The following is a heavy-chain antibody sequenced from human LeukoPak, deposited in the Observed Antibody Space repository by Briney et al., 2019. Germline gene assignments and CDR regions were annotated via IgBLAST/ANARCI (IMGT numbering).Heavy chain of an antibody. V-gene: IGHV3-74*01. Sequence: GGSLRLSCAASGFTFSSYWMHWVRQAPGKGLVWVSRIKSDGSVTSYADSVKGRFTISRDNAKNTLYLQMNSLRAEDTAVYYCARDLGQYYDTSDNWFDPWGQGTLVTVSS. J-gene: IGHJ5*02. CDR2: IKSDGSVT. CDR3: ARDLGQYYDTSDNWFDP. CDR1: GFTFSSYW. D-gene: IGHD3-22*01.